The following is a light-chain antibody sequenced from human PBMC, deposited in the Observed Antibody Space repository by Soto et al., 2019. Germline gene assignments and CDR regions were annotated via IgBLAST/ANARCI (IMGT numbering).Light chain of an antibody. CDR2: RDS. J-gene: IGLJ2*01. Sequence: SYELTQPLSVSVALGQTARITCGGNNIGSKNVHWYQQKPGQAPVLVIYRDSNRPSGIPERFSGSNSGNTATLTISRAQAGDEADYYCQVWDSSTGGVFGGATKFTVL. V-gene: IGLV3-9*01. CDR3: QVWDSSTGGV. CDR1: NIGSKN.